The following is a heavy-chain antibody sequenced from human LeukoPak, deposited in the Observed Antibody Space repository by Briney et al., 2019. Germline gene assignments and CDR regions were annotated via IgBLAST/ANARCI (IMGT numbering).Heavy chain of an antibody. D-gene: IGHD2-2*01. Sequence: SETLSLTCTVSGDSIGGSSYYWAWVRQPPGKGLEWIGSIFYSGSTYYNPSLKSRVTISVDTSKNQFSLKLRSVTAADTAVYYCARAPSGLVEPPTRGDYFDYWGQGTLVTVSS. CDR1: GDSIGGSSYY. CDR2: IFYSGST. J-gene: IGHJ4*02. CDR3: ARAPSGLVEPPTRGDYFDY. V-gene: IGHV4-39*07.